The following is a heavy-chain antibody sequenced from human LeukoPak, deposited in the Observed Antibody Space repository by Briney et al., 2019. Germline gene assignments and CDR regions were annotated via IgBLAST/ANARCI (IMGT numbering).Heavy chain of an antibody. J-gene: IGHJ3*02. D-gene: IGHD6-19*01. CDR1: SGSISRYY. Sequence: SETLSLTCTVFSGSISRYYWSWIRQPPGKGLDWIGYIYYTGSTYYNPSLKSRVTISVDTSKNQFSLKLNSVTAADTAVYYCARKSVAVRDAFDIWGQGTMVTVSS. CDR3: ARKSVAVRDAFDI. CDR2: IYYTGST. V-gene: IGHV4-59*01.